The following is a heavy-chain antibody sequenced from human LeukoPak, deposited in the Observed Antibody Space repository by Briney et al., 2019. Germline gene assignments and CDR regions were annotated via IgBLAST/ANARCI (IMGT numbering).Heavy chain of an antibody. CDR2: INWNGGST. CDR3: ARDGAAAGAIGY. J-gene: IGHJ4*02. CDR1: GFTYDDYR. V-gene: IGHV3-20*04. D-gene: IGHD6-13*01. Sequence: SGGSLRFTCAASGFTYDDYRLGWVRQAPGKGLEWVSGINWNGGSTGYADSVKGRFTISRDNAKNSLYLQMNSLRAEDTALYYCARDGAAAGAIGYWGQGTLVTVSS.